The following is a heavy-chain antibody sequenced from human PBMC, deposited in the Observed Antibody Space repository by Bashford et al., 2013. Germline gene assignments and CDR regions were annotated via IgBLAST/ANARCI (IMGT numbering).Heavy chain of an antibody. V-gene: IGHV3-21*01. CDR3: AREDSTGYYGLDY. J-gene: IGHJ4*02. Sequence: GSLRLSCVGSGFTFSKYTMAWVRQAPEKGLEWVASITSSGDDTYYEDSVKGRFTISRDNAKNSLYLQMNSLTVEDTAVYYCAREDSTGYYGLDYWAREPWSPSPQ. CDR2: ITSSGDDT. CDR1: GFTFSKYT. D-gene: IGHD3-22*01.